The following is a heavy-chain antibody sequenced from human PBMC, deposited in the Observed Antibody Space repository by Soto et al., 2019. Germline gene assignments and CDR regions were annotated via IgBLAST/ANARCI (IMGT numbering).Heavy chain of an antibody. J-gene: IGHJ4*02. CDR3: ARDQLERSVTTGFDY. V-gene: IGHV3-33*01. CDR2: IWYDGSNK. CDR1: GFTFSSYC. Sequence: GGSLRLSCAASGFTFSSYCMHWVRQAPGKGLEWVAVIWYDGSNKYYADSVKGRFTISRDNSKNTLYLQMNSLRAEDTAVYYCARDQLERSVTTGFDYXGQGTLVTVSS. D-gene: IGHD4-4*01.